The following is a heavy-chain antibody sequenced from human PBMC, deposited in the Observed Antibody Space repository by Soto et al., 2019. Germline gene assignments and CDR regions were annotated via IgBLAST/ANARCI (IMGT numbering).Heavy chain of an antibody. CDR1: GFSFSNNG. CDR3: AKDRVESGLGEIDY. V-gene: IGHV3-30*18. J-gene: IGHJ4*02. D-gene: IGHD3-16*01. CDR2: ISYDGSKK. Sequence: VQLLESGGGLVPPGGSLRLSCEASGFSFSNNGMHWVRQAPGKGLEWVAIISYDGSKKYYADSVKGRFTISRDNSKNTLYLQMNSLRVEDTAVYYCAKDRVESGLGEIDYWGQGTLVTVSS.